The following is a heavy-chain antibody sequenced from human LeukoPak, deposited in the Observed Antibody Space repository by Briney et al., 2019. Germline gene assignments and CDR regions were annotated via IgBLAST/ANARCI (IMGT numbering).Heavy chain of an antibody. CDR1: GGTFSSYA. CDR2: IIPIFGTA. D-gene: IGHD2-2*01. J-gene: IGHJ4*02. V-gene: IGHV1-69*13. Sequence: SVKVSCKASGGTFSSYAISWVRQAPGQGLEWMGGIIPIFGTANYAQKFQGRVTITADESTSTAYMELSSLRSEDTAVYYCARDLTGPGSSALIYWGQGTLVTVSS. CDR3: ARDLTGPGSSALIY.